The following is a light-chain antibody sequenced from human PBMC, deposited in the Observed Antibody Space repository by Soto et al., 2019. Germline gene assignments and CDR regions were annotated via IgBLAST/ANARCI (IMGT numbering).Light chain of an antibody. J-gene: IGKJ1*01. CDR3: QQYYSYSRT. CDR1: QSISSW. V-gene: IGKV1-5*03. CDR2: KAS. Sequence: IQMTQSPSTLSASVGDRVTITCRASQSISSWLAWYQQKPGKAPKLLIYKASSLESGVPSRFSGRGSGTEFTLTISSLQPDDFATYYCQQYYSYSRTFGQGTKVDIK.